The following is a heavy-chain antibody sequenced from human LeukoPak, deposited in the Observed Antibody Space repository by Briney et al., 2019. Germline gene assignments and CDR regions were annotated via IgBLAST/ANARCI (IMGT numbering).Heavy chain of an antibody. Sequence: ASVKVSCKASGYTFTGYYMHWVRQAPGQGLEWMGWINPNSGGTNYAQKFQGRVTMTRDTSISTAYMELSRLRSDDTAVYYCARDSSTESSGYYALYYYGMDVWGQGTTVTVSS. D-gene: IGHD3-22*01. CDR1: GYTFTGYY. CDR3: ARDSSTESSGYYALYYYGMDV. CDR2: INPNSGGT. V-gene: IGHV1-2*02. J-gene: IGHJ6*02.